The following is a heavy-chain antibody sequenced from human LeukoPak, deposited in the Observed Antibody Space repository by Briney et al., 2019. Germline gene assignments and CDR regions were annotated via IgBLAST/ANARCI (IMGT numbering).Heavy chain of an antibody. J-gene: IGHJ2*01. CDR3: ARDADTTALYWYFDL. V-gene: IGHV3-23*01. CDR2: ISASGGST. CDR1: GFTFSSSA. Sequence: GGSLRLSCAASGFTFSSSAMSWVRQVPGKGLEWVSGISASGGSTYYADSVRGRFTISRDKSKNTLYLQMNGLRAEDTALYYCARDADTTALYWYFDLWGRGTLVTVSS. D-gene: IGHD2/OR15-2a*01.